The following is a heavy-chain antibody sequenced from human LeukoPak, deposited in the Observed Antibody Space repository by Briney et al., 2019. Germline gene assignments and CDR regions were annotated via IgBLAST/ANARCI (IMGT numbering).Heavy chain of an antibody. D-gene: IGHD2-15*01. CDR2: ISSSSSYI. Sequence: GGSLRLSCAASGFTFSSYSMNWVRQAPGKGLEWVSSISSSSSYIYYADSVKGRFTISRDNAKNSLYLQMNSLRAEDTAVYYCARAQVYCSGGGCPYFDYWGQGTLVTVSS. J-gene: IGHJ4*02. V-gene: IGHV3-21*01. CDR1: GFTFSSYS. CDR3: ARAQVYCSGGGCPYFDY.